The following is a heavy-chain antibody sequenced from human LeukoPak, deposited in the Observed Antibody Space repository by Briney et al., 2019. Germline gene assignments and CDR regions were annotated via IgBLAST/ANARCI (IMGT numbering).Heavy chain of an antibody. Sequence: SLRLSCAASGFTFDDYAMHWVRQAPGEGLEWVSGISLNTGRIDYADSVKGRFTISTDNAKNALYLQMNSLRGEDMALYYCAKDLYRGFSYGGFDYWGQGTLVTVSS. CDR3: AKDLYRGFSYGGFDY. D-gene: IGHD5-18*01. V-gene: IGHV3-9*03. CDR2: ISLNTGRI. J-gene: IGHJ4*02. CDR1: GFTFDDYA.